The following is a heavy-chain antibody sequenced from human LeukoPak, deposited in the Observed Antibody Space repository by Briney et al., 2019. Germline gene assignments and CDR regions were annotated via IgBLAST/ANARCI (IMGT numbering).Heavy chain of an antibody. J-gene: IGHJ3*02. CDR3: AKDWDRGSHAFDI. Sequence: GGSLRLSCAASGFTFSSYSMNWVRQAPGKGLEWVSAISGSGGSTYYADSVKGRFTISRDNSKNTLYLQMNSLRAEDTTVYYCAKDWDRGSHAFDIWGQGTMVTVSS. D-gene: IGHD3-16*01. V-gene: IGHV3-23*01. CDR2: ISGSGGST. CDR1: GFTFSSYS.